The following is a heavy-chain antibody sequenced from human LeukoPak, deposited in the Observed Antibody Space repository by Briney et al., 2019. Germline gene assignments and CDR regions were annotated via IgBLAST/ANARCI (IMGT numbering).Heavy chain of an antibody. J-gene: IGHJ3*02. CDR1: GLTFRNYA. CDR3: AKDQTRYAFDI. V-gene: IGHV3-23*01. Sequence: QTGGSLRLSCAVTGLTFRNYAMSWVRQAPGKGPEWVSDISGSGGVTYYADSVKGRFTISRDNSKNTLYLQMNSLRAEDTAVYYCAKDQTRYAFDIWGQGTMVTVSS. CDR2: ISGSGGVT.